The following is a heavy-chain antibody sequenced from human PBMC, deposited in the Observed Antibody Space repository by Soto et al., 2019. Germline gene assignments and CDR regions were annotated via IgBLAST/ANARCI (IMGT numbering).Heavy chain of an antibody. V-gene: IGHV1-18*01. J-gene: IGHJ2*01. CDR2: ISPSNDET. CDR3: ARVGSGWPNWYFDL. CDR1: GYSFSRYG. D-gene: IGHD6-19*01. Sequence: ASVKVSCKASGYSFSRYGITWVRQAPGKGLEWMGWISPSNDETNYAQKLQGRVTMTTDTSTSTAYMELRSLRSDDTTVYYCARVGSGWPNWYFDLWGRGTLVTVSS.